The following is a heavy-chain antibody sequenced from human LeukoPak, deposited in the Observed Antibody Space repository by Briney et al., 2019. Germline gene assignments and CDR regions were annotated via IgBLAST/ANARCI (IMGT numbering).Heavy chain of an antibody. CDR1: GYSLTSYG. V-gene: IGHV1-18*01. J-gene: IGHJ6*02. CDR2: ISAYNGNT. CDR3: ARDHRLGVMVAYGMDV. D-gene: IGHD2-15*01. Sequence: GASVKVSCKASGYSLTSYGISWVRQAPGQGLEWMGWISAYNGNTNYAQKFQGRVTMTTVTSTSTAYMELRSLRSDDTAVYYCARDHRLGVMVAYGMDVWGQGTTVTVSS.